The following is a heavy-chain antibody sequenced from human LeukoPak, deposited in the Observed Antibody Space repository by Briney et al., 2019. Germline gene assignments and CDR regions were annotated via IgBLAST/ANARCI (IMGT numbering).Heavy chain of an antibody. CDR1: GGSFSGYY. D-gene: IGHD5-18*01. Sequence: SETLSLTCAVYGGSFSGYYWSWIRQPPGKGLEWIGEINRSGSTNYNSSLKSRVTISVDTSKNQFSLKLSSVTAADTAVYYCARGGYIYGSRGNWFDPWGQGTLVTVSS. V-gene: IGHV4-34*01. CDR3: ARGGYIYGSRGNWFDP. CDR2: INRSGST. J-gene: IGHJ5*02.